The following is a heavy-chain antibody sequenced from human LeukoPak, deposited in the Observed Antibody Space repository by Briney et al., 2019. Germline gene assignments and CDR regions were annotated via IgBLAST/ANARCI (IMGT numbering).Heavy chain of an antibody. V-gene: IGHV3-23*01. CDR3: AKAPAEWELRY. CDR1: GFSVSSNY. J-gene: IGHJ4*02. Sequence: GGSLRLSCAASGFSVSSNYMSWVRQAPGKGLEWVSAISGSGGSTYYADSVKGRFTISRDNSKNTLYLQMNSLRAEDTAVYYCAKAPAEWELRYWGQGTLVTVSS. CDR2: ISGSGGST. D-gene: IGHD1-26*01.